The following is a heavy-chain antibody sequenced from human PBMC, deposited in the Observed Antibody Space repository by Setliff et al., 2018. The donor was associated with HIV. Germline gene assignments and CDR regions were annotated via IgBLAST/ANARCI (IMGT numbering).Heavy chain of an antibody. CDR1: GGSMSSHY. V-gene: IGHV4-4*07. CDR2: MYHTGMS. Sequence: PSETLSLTCSVSGGSMSSHYWTWVRQPAGKGLEWIGRMYHTGMSNYNPSLKSRVTMSVSPSKNQFSLKLTSVTAADTAVYYCARGSYYYYNMDVWGKGTTVTVS. J-gene: IGHJ6*03. CDR3: ARGSYYYYNMDV.